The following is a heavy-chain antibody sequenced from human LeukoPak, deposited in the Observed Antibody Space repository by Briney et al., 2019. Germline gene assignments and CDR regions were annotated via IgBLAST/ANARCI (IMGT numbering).Heavy chain of an antibody. CDR1: GFTFSSYG. Sequence: GGSLRLSCAASGFTFSSYGMHWVRQAPGKGLEWVAIIRYDGSIKYYADSVKGRLTISRDNSKNTLYLQMNSLRAEDTAVFYCARAGNPSWPVFDYWGQGPLVTVSS. CDR2: IRYDGSIK. J-gene: IGHJ4*02. CDR3: ARAGNPSWPVFDY. V-gene: IGHV3-33*01. D-gene: IGHD2-2*01.